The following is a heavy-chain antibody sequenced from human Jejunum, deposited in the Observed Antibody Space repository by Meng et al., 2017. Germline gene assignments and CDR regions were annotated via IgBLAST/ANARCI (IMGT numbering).Heavy chain of an antibody. V-gene: IGHV3-48*03. D-gene: IGHD2-15*01. J-gene: IGHJ4*01. CDR2: ISNSATTM. Sequence: GGSLRLSCAASGFTFSSFEMNWFRQAPGKGLEWISYISNSATTMSYAASVKGRFTISRDDSESTLHLQMNSLRAEDTAVYFCAKGTSRTCSGINCYYFDSWGHGTPVTVSS. CDR3: AKGTSRTCSGINCYYFDS. CDR1: GFTFSSFE.